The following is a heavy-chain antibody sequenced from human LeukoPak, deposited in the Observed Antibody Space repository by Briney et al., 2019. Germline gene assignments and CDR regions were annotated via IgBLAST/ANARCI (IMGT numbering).Heavy chain of an antibody. D-gene: IGHD3-9*01. J-gene: IGHJ3*02. CDR1: GFIVSSYW. Sequence: PGGSLRLSCAASGFIVSSYWVTWVRQAPGKGLEWVANIKQDGSEEYYVDSVKGRFTISRDNAKSSVYLQMNSLRGEDTAVYYYARGGSLTGYYGDDAFDIWGQGTMVTVSS. V-gene: IGHV3-7*01. CDR2: IKQDGSEE. CDR3: ARGGSLTGYYGDDAFDI.